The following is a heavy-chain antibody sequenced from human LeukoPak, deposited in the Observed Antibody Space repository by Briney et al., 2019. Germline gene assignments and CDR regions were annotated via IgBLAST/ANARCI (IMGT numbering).Heavy chain of an antibody. CDR2: ISSSSSYI. D-gene: IGHD6-6*01. J-gene: IGHJ4*02. Sequence: GGSLRLSCAAPGFTFSNAWMNWVRQAPGKGLEWVSSISSSSSYIYYADSVKGRFTISRDNAKNSLYLQMNSLRAEDTAVYYCARGRIAARPPLGYWGQGTLVTVSS. CDR1: GFTFSNAW. CDR3: ARGRIAARPPLGY. V-gene: IGHV3-21*01.